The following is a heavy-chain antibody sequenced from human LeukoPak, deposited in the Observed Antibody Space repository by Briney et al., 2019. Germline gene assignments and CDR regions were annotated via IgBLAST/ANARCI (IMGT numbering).Heavy chain of an antibody. CDR3: ASRYGSGSYGFDY. CDR2: MYYNGSM. J-gene: IGHJ4*02. V-gene: IGHV4-59*11. D-gene: IGHD3-10*01. Sequence: SETLSLTCTVSGGSISSHYWSWIRQPPGKGLEWIGYMYYNGSMNYNPSLKSRVTISADTSKNQFSLKLSSVTAADTAVYYCASRYGSGSYGFDYWGQGTLVTVSS. CDR1: GGSISSHY.